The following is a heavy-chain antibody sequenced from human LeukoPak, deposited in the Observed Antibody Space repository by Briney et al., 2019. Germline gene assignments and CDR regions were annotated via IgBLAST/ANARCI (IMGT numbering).Heavy chain of an antibody. V-gene: IGHV3-23*01. CDR1: GFTFSSYA. J-gene: IGHJ4*02. CDR2: ISGSGGST. Sequence: SGGSLRLSCAASGFTFSSYAMSWVRQAPGKGLEWVSAISGSGGSTYYADSVKGRFTISRDNAKNSLYLQMNSLRAEDTAVYYCARDGSGYENRNYFDYRGQGTLVTVSS. D-gene: IGHD5-12*01. CDR3: ARDGSGYENRNYFDY.